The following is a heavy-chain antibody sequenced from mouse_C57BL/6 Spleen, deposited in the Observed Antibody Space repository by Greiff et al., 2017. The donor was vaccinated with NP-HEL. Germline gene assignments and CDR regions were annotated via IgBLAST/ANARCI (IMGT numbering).Heavy chain of an antibody. Sequence: VQLQQSGPELVKPGASVKISCKASGYAFSSSWMNWVKQRPGKGLEWIGRIYPGDGDTNYNGKFKGKATLTADKSSSTAYMQLSSLTSEDSAVYCCASYSNYVGYYAMDYWGQGTSVTVSS. J-gene: IGHJ4*01. CDR2: IYPGDGDT. D-gene: IGHD2-5*01. CDR3: ASYSNYVGYYAMDY. V-gene: IGHV1-82*01. CDR1: GYAFSSSW.